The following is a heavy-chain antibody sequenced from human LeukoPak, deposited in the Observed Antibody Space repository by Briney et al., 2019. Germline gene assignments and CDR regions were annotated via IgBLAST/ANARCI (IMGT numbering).Heavy chain of an antibody. CDR1: GGSISSGGYY. CDR2: IYYSGST. V-gene: IGHV4-31*03. D-gene: IGHD2-2*01. J-gene: IGHJ5*02. CDR3: ARDIVVVPAAVRWFDP. Sequence: SETLSLTCTVSGGSISSGGYYWSWIRQHPGKGLEWIGYIYYSGSTYYNPSLKSRVTISVDTSKNQFSLKLSSVTAADTAVCYCARDIVVVPAAVRWFDPWGQGTLVTVSS.